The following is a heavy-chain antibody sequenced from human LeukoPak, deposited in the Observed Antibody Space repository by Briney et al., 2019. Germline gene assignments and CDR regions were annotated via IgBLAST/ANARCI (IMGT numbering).Heavy chain of an antibody. J-gene: IGHJ4*02. CDR3: AREVGWAFDY. D-gene: IGHD2-15*01. CDR1: GFTFNAYS. V-gene: IGHV3-48*02. Sequence: GGSLRLSCAASGFTFNAYSMNWVRQAPGKGLEWVSYISRSSSSIWLADSVKGRVTISRDNAKNSLYLQMNSLRDEDTAVYYCAREVGWAFDYWGQGSLVTVSS. CDR2: ISRSSSSI.